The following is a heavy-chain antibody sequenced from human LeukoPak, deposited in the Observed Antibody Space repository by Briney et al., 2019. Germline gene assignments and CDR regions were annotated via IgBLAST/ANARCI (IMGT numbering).Heavy chain of an antibody. CDR1: GGSISSYY. V-gene: IGHV4-59*08. CDR3: ARRGRAAGKYGGYDYYYFDY. J-gene: IGHJ4*02. D-gene: IGHD5-12*01. Sequence: PSDTLSLTCTVSGGSISSYYWSWVRQPPGKGLEWIGYISYSGSTNYNPSLKSRVTISVDTSKNRFSLKLSSVTAADTAVYYCARRGRAAGKYGGYDYYYFDYWGQGTLVTVSS. CDR2: ISYSGST.